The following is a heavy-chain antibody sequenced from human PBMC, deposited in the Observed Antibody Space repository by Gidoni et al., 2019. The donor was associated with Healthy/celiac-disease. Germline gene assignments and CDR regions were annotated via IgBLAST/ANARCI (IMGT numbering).Heavy chain of an antibody. CDR3: AAGGVGYSGYDYDY. CDR1: GGTFSSYP. D-gene: IGHD5-12*01. V-gene: IGHV1-69*01. J-gene: IGHJ4*02. Sequence: QVQLVQSGAEVKKPGSSVKVSCKASGGTFSSYPISWVRQAPGQGLEWTGGIIPIFGTTNFAQKFQGRVTIPADESTSTAYMELSSLRSEDTAVYYCAAGGVGYSGYDYDYWGQGTLVTVSS. CDR2: IIPIFGTT.